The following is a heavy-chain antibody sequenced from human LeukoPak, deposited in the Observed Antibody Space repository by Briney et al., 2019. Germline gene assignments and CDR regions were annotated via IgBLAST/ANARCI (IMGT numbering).Heavy chain of an antibody. Sequence: PGGPLRLSCAASGFTVSSNYMSWVRQAPGKRLEWVSIIYSGGTTYYTDSVKGRFTISRDNSNNMLYLQMNSLRAEDTAVYYCARGYCSGGSCYSKDYYYMDVWGKGTTVTVSS. J-gene: IGHJ6*03. CDR1: GFTVSSNY. CDR3: ARGYCSGGSCYSKDYYYMDV. CDR2: IYSGGTT. V-gene: IGHV3-53*01. D-gene: IGHD2-15*01.